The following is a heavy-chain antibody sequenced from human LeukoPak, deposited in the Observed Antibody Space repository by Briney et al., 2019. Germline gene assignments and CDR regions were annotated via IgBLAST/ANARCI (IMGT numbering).Heavy chain of an antibody. CDR1: GFTIKNFG. CDR2: IWYDGSQR. Sequence: PGGSLRLSCAVSGFTIKNFGMRWVRQAPGKGLEWVAVIWYDGSQRHYIDSVKGRFAISRENSMNTLSLEMNGLRVEDTAVYYCVRGADMSDNFENSFYFSSWGQGALVIVSS. CDR3: VRGADMSDNFENSFYFSS. J-gene: IGHJ4*02. D-gene: IGHD2/OR15-2a*01. V-gene: IGHV3-33*01.